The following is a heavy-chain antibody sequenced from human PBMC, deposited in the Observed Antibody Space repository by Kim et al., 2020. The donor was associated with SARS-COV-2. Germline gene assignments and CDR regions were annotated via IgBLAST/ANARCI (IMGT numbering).Heavy chain of an antibody. J-gene: IGHJ4*02. V-gene: IGHV1-3*01. D-gene: IGHD4-17*01. CDR3: ARGIYRTTVTTSFPY. Sequence: QKFPGRVTITRDTSASTAYMELSSLRSEDTAVYYCARGIYRTTVTTSFPYWGQGTLVTVSS.